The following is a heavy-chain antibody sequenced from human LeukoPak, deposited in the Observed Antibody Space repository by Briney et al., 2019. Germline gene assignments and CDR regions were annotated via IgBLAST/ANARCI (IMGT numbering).Heavy chain of an antibody. CDR1: GFTFNNYW. Sequence: QPGGSLRLSCVASGFTFNNYWMSWVRQAPGKGLEWVANTKQDGSEKYYVDSVKGRFTISRDNAKNSLYLQVNNLTAEDTAIYYCARDSPRPKPATAPYYWGQGTLVTVSS. D-gene: IGHD2-21*02. V-gene: IGHV3-7*05. CDR3: ARDSPRPKPATAPYY. CDR2: TKQDGSEK. J-gene: IGHJ4*02.